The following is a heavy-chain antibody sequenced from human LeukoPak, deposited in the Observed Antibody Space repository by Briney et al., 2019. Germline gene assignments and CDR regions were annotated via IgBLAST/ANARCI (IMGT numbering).Heavy chain of an antibody. J-gene: IGHJ1*01. CDR2: IYYSGST. Sequence: PSETLSLTCTVSGASISSGGYYWTWIRQHPGKGLEWIGYIYYSGSTYYNPSLKSRVTISVDTSKNQFSLKLSSVTAADTAVYYCALGYCGGGSCYAREYFQQWGQGTLVTVSS. D-gene: IGHD2-15*01. V-gene: IGHV4-31*03. CDR3: ALGYCGGGSCYAREYFQQ. CDR1: GASISSGGYY.